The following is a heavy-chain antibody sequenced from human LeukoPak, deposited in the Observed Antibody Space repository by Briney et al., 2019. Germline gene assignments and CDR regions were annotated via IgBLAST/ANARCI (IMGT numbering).Heavy chain of an antibody. Sequence: GASVKVSCKASGYTFTGYYMYWVRQAPGQGPEWMGWINPNSGGTDYAQKFKGRVTMTRDTSLTTTYMELSSLTSDDTAVYYCARDGEDVARSGRVYGMDVWGQGTTVTVSS. CDR3: ARDGEDVARSGRVYGMDV. CDR2: INPNSGGT. D-gene: IGHD2-15*01. V-gene: IGHV1-2*02. CDR1: GYTFTGYY. J-gene: IGHJ6*02.